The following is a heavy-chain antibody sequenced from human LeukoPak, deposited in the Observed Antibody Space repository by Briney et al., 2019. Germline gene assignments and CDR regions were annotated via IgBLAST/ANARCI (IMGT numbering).Heavy chain of an antibody. J-gene: IGHJ4*02. CDR3: VRVPAVLYYFDF. D-gene: IGHD3-16*01. V-gene: IGHV4-34*01. Sequence: SETLSLTCAVYGGSFSGYYWSWIRQPPGKGLEWIGEINHSGSTNYNPSLKSRVTISVDTSKNQFSLKLTSVTAADTAVYYCVRVPAVLYYFDFWGQGTLVTVSS. CDR1: GGSFSGYY. CDR2: INHSGST.